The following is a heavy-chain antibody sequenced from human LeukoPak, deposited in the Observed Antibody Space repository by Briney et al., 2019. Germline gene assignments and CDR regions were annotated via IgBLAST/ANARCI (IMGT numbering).Heavy chain of an antibody. V-gene: IGHV4-59*01. CDR2: IYYSGST. CDR3: ARDSSYCRGDCYNGHYYYYMDV. CDR1: GGSISSYY. Sequence: SETLSLTCTVSGGSISSYYWSWIRQPPGKGLEWIGYIYYSGSTNYNPSLKSRVTISVDTSKNQFSLKLSSVTAADTAVYYCARDSSYCRGDCYNGHYYYYMDVWGKGTTVTVSS. J-gene: IGHJ6*03. D-gene: IGHD2-21*02.